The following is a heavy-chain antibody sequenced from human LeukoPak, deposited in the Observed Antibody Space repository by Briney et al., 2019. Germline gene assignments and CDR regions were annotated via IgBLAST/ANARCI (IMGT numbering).Heavy chain of an antibody. Sequence: ASVKVSCKASGYTSTGYYIHWVRQAPGQGLEWMGWINPKSGATNYAPKFQDRVTMTRDTSITTAYMELSRLKSDDTAIYYCARDLSRQSAASGYWGQGTLVTVSS. CDR3: ARDLSRQSAASGY. V-gene: IGHV1-2*02. CDR1: GYTSTGYY. J-gene: IGHJ4*02. CDR2: INPKSGAT. D-gene: IGHD6-13*01.